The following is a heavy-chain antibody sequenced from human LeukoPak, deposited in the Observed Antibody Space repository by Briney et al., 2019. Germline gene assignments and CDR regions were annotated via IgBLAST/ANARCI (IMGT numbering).Heavy chain of an antibody. V-gene: IGHV3-23*01. D-gene: IGHD6-13*01. CDR3: ASVDVAAAGNS. CDR2: ISGSGGST. CDR1: GFTFSSYW. Sequence: GGSLRLSCAASGFTFSSYWMSWVRQAPGKGLEWVSAISGSGGSTYYADSVKGRFTISRDNSKNTLYLQMNSLRAEDTAVYYCASVDVAAAGNSWGQGTLVTVSS. J-gene: IGHJ4*02.